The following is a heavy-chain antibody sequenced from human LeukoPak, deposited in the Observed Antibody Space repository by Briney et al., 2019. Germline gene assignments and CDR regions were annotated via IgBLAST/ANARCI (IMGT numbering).Heavy chain of an antibody. J-gene: IGHJ4*02. CDR1: GYSISSGYY. CDR3: ARTGYSSRSYYFDY. V-gene: IGHV4-38-2*02. Sequence: SETLSLTCTVSGYSISSGYYWGWIRQPPGKGLEWIGSIYHSGSTYYNPSLKSRVTISVDTSKNQFSLKLSSVTAADTAVYYCARTGYSSRSYYFDYWGQGTLVTVSS. D-gene: IGHD6-13*01. CDR2: IYHSGST.